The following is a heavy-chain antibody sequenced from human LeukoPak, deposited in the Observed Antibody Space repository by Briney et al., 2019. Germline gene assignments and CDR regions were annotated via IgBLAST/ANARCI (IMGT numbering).Heavy chain of an antibody. J-gene: IGHJ6*03. CDR3: ASQLIAVAGTVYYYYYMDV. D-gene: IGHD6-19*01. CDR2: IYYSGST. V-gene: IGHV4-39*07. Sequence: SETLSLTCTVSGGSISSSNYYWGWIRQPPGKGLEWIGSIYYSGSTYYSPSLKSRVTISVDTSKNQFSLKLSSVTAADTAVYYCASQLIAVAGTVYYYYYMDVWGKGTTVTVSS. CDR1: GGSISSSNYY.